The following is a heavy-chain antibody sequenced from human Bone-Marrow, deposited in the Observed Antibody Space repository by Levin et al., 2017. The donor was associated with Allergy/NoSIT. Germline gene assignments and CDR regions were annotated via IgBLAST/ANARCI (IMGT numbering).Heavy chain of an antibody. CDR1: GYSFTNYW. CDR3: ARLRERRWFDP. V-gene: IGHV5-51*01. CDR2: IYPGDSDT. D-gene: IGHD1-26*01. J-gene: IGHJ5*02. Sequence: GESLKISCKASGYSFTNYWIAWVRQMPGKGLEWMGSIYPGDSDTRYNPSFEGQVTISADKSITTAYLQGNSLEASDTAIYYWARLRERRWFDPWGQGTLVTVSS.